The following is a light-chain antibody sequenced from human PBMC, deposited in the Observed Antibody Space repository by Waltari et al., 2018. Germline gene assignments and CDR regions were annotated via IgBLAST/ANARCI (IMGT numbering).Light chain of an antibody. J-gene: IGLJ3*02. CDR3: SSYTSSSTLWV. Sequence: QSALTQPASVSGSPGQSITISCTGTSSHVGGYNYVSWYQQHPGKAHKLMIYDVSNRPSGVSNRFSGSKSGNTASLTISGLQAEDEADYYCSSYTSSSTLWVFGGGTKLTVL. V-gene: IGLV2-14*03. CDR2: DVS. CDR1: SSHVGGYNY.